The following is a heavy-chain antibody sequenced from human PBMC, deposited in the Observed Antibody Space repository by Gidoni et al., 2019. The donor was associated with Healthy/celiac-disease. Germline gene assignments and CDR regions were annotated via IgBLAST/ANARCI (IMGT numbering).Heavy chain of an antibody. Sequence: EVQLVESGGGLIQPGGSLRLSCAASGFTVSSNYMSWVRQAPGKGLEWVSGIDSGGSTYYADSVKGRFTISRDNSKNTLYLQMNVLRAEDTAVYYCARDRTYKGRDGYNFVRYYYYYGMDVWGQGTTVTVSS. V-gene: IGHV3-53*01. CDR2: IDSGGST. CDR3: ARDRTYKGRDGYNFVRYYYYYGMDV. J-gene: IGHJ6*02. D-gene: IGHD5-12*01. CDR1: GFTVSSNY.